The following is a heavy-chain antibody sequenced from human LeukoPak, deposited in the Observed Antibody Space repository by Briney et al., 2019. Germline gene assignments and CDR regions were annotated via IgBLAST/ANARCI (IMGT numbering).Heavy chain of an antibody. J-gene: IGHJ5*02. CDR1: GGSISSYY. Sequence: SETLSLTCTVSGGSISSYYWSWIRQPAGKGLEWIGRIYTSGSTNYNPSLKSRVTMSVDTSKNQFSLKLSSVTAADTAVYYCARDGYDSHTWWFDPWGQGTLVTVSS. CDR2: IYTSGST. CDR3: ARDGYDSHTWWFDP. V-gene: IGHV4-4*07. D-gene: IGHD3-22*01.